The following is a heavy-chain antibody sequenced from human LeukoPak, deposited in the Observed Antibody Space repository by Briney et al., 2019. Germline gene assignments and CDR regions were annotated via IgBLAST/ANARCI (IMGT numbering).Heavy chain of an antibody. J-gene: IGHJ6*02. CDR3: ARRRYGDYEDYPTPNYYYGMDV. CDR2: IIPILGIA. D-gene: IGHD4-17*01. CDR1: GGTFSSYA. V-gene: IGHV1-69*04. Sequence: GASVKVSCKASGGTFSSYAISWVRQAPGQGLEWMGRIIPILGIANYAQKFQGRVTITADKSTSTAYMELSSLRSEDTAVYYCARRRYGDYEDYPTPNYYYGMDVWGQGTTVTVSS.